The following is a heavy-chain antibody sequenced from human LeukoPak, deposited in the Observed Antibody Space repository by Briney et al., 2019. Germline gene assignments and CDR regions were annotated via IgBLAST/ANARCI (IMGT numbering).Heavy chain of an antibody. CDR3: ARRGYDFQLYYFDY. CDR1: GYTFTCYY. V-gene: IGHV1-2*02. Sequence: ASVKVSCKASGYTFTCYYMHWVRQAPGQGLEWMGWSNPNSGGTNYAQKFQGRVTMTRDTSISTAYMELSRLRSDDTAVYYCARRGYDFQLYYFDYWGQGTLVTVSS. J-gene: IGHJ4*02. D-gene: IGHD3-3*01. CDR2: SNPNSGGT.